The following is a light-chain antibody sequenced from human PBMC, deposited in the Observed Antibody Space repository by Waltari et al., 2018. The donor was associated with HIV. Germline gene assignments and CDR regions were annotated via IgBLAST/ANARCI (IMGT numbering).Light chain of an antibody. Sequence: QSALTQPRSVSGSPGQSVPISCTGTSSDVGGYNYVSLYQQHPGKAPKLMIYDVSKRPSGVPDRFSGSKSGNTASLTISGLQAEDEADYYCCSYAGSYVVFGGGTKLTVL. J-gene: IGLJ2*01. CDR3: CSYAGSYVV. CDR1: SSDVGGYNY. CDR2: DVS. V-gene: IGLV2-11*01.